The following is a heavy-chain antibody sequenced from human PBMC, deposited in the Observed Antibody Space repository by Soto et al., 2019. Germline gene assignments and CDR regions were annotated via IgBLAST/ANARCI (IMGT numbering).Heavy chain of an antibody. J-gene: IGHJ4*02. D-gene: IGHD3-3*01. CDR1: GFTFDNYA. CDR3: GKGRVNGDRLLEVNY. Sequence: GGSLRLSCAASGFTFDNYAFNWVRQPPGKGLEWVSTISNNGDATYYSDSVNGRFTISRDNSKNSLYLQMTSLSAEDPATYHCGKGRVNGDRLLEVNYWGQGTLVNISS. V-gene: IGHV3-23*01. CDR2: ISNNGDAT.